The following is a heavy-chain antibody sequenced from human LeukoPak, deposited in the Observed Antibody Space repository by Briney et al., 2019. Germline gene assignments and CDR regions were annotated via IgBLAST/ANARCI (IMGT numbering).Heavy chain of an antibody. D-gene: IGHD1-1*01. J-gene: IGHJ3*02. CDR2: IYYSGST. V-gene: IGHV4-59*01. CDR3: ARAHKLNAFDI. CDR1: GGSISSYY. Sequence: RPSETLSLTCTVSGGSISSYYWSWIRQPPGKGLEWIGYIYYSGSTNYNPSLKSRVTISVDMSKNQFSLKLSSVTAADTAVYYCARAHKLNAFDIWGQGTMVTVSS.